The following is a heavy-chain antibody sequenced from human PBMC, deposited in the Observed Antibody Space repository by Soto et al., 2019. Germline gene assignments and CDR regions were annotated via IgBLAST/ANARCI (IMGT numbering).Heavy chain of an antibody. J-gene: IGHJ4*02. CDR3: ATLNSFGADY. CDR2: IDNDGSIT. D-gene: IGHD3-3*01. CDR1: GFTFSNYW. V-gene: IGHV3-74*01. Sequence: SLRLPCAASGFTFSNYWMHWVRQAPGKGLVWVSRIDNDGSITNYADSVKGRFTISRDNAKNTVSLQMSSLRAEDTAVYYCATLNSFGADYWGQGTPVTVSS.